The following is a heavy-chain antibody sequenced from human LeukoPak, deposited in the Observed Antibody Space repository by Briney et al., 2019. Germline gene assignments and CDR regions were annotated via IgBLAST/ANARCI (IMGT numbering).Heavy chain of an antibody. J-gene: IGHJ6*02. Sequence: GGSLTLSCAASGFTFSSYSMNWVRQAPGKGLEWVSSISSSSSYIYYADSVKGRFTISRDNAKNSLYLQMNSLRAEDTAVYYCAREVVPAANPLDGMDVWGQGTTVTVSS. CDR2: ISSSSSYI. V-gene: IGHV3-21*01. CDR3: AREVVPAANPLDGMDV. CDR1: GFTFSSYS. D-gene: IGHD2-2*01.